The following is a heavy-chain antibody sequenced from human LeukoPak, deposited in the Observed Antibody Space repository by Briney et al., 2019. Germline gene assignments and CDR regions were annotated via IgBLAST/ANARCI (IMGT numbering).Heavy chain of an antibody. V-gene: IGHV3-23*01. D-gene: IGHD3-10*01. CDR1: EFTFTSYV. CDR2: ISGSGGDT. J-gene: IGHJ5*02. CDR3: AKGLRSGSAKYNCLDP. Sequence: PGGSLRLSCAASEFTFTSYVMTWVRQAPGKGLEWASAISGSGGDTYYADSVRGRFTISRDNSKNTLYLQMNSLRVEDTAVYYCAKGLRSGSAKYNCLDPWGQGTLVTVSS.